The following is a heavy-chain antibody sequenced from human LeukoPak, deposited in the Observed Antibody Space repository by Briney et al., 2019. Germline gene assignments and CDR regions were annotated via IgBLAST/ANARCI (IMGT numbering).Heavy chain of an antibody. CDR2: IIPILGIA. J-gene: IGHJ6*02. D-gene: IGHD2-15*01. CDR3: ARGYCSGGSCYPHFYYYYGMDV. V-gene: IGHV1-69*04. Sequence: ASVKVSCTASGGTFSSYAISWVRQAPGQGLEWMGRIIPILGIANYAQKFQGRVTITADKSTSTAYMELSSLRSEDTAVYYCARGYCSGGSCYPHFYYYYGMDVWGQGTTVTVSS. CDR1: GGTFSSYA.